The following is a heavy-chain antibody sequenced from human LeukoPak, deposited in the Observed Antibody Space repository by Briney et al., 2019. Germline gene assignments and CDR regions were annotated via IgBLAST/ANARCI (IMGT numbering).Heavy chain of an antibody. V-gene: IGHV4-59*12. J-gene: IGHJ4*02. CDR2: IYYSGST. Sequence: GSLRLSCAASGFTFSSYSMNWVRQPPGKGLEWIGYIYYSGSTYYNPSLKSRVTISVDTSKNQFSLKLSSVTAADTAVYYCASFNYDILTGYYNRPHFDYWGQGTLVTVSS. CDR3: ASFNYDILTGYYNRPHFDY. CDR1: GFTFSSYS. D-gene: IGHD3-9*01.